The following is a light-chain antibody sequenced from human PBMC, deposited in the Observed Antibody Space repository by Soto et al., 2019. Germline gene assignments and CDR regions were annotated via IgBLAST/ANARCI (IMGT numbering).Light chain of an antibody. Sequence: QSALTQPPSASGTPGQRVTISCSGSSSNIGSNYVYWYQQLPGTAPKLLIYSNNQRPSGVPDRFSGSKSGTSVSLAISGLRSEDEADYYCAAWDDSLSGQVFGTGTKVTVL. CDR1: SSNIGSNY. J-gene: IGLJ1*01. CDR2: SNN. V-gene: IGLV1-47*02. CDR3: AAWDDSLSGQV.